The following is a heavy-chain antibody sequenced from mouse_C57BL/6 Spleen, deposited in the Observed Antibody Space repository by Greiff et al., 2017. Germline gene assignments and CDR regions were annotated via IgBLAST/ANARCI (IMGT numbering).Heavy chain of an antibody. V-gene: IGHV1-4*01. Sequence: VQLQQSGAELARPGASVKMSCKASGYTFTSYTMHWVKQRPGQGLEWIGYINPSSGYTKYNQKFKGKATLTAAKSSSTAYMQLSSLTSEDSAVYYCARTEELEREFADWGQGTLVTVSA. CDR1: GYTFTSYT. J-gene: IGHJ3*01. D-gene: IGHD4-1*01. CDR3: ARTEELEREFAD. CDR2: INPSSGYT.